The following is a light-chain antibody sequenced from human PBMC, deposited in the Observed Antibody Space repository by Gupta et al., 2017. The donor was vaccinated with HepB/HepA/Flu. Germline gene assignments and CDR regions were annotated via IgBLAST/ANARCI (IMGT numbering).Light chain of an antibody. CDR2: KDK. CDR1: KLGEKY. V-gene: IGLV3-1*01. Sequence: SYELTQPPSVSVSAGQTANIICSGEKLGEKYAFWNQQKSDQSRLVVIYKDKKRPAGTPERFSGSNSGNTATLTIRGTQAMDEADYYCQALDNSHVIFGGGTRLTVL. J-gene: IGLJ2*01. CDR3: QALDNSHVI.